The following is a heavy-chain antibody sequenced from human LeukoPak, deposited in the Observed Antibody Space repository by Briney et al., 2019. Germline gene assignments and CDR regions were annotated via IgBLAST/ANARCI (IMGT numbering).Heavy chain of an antibody. J-gene: IGHJ4*02. CDR1: GFTFSSYW. Sequence: QPGGSLRLSCAASGFTFSSYWMSWVRQAPGKGLEWVANMKQDGSEKYYVDSVKGRFTISRDNAKNSLYLQMNSLRAEDTAVYYCARDPYNWNGLSYFDYWGQGTLVTVSS. CDR2: MKQDGSEK. V-gene: IGHV3-7*01. CDR3: ARDPYNWNGLSYFDY. D-gene: IGHD1-20*01.